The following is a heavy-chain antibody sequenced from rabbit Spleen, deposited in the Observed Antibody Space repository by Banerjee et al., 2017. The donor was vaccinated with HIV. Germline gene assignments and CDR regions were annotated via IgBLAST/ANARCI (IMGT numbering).Heavy chain of an antibody. CDR1: GFDFSRDY. Sequence: QLEESGGGLVQPGGSLKLSFKASGFDFSRDYMNWVRQAPGQGLEWIGYIDPVSAITYYAGWAQGRWATSRHNAQGSLYLHLNSLRAADTAAYFCARDARSSGYYRDARLDRGGTGALVT. J-gene: IGHJ3*01. CDR2: IDPVSAIT. D-gene: IGHD1-1*01. CDR3: ARDARSSGYYRDARLDR. V-gene: IGHV1S7*01.